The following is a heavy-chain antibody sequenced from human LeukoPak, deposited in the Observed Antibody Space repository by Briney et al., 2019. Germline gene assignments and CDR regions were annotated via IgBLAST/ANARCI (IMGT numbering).Heavy chain of an antibody. J-gene: IGHJ4*02. V-gene: IGHV3-23*01. D-gene: IGHD3-22*01. CDR2: ISNDGGGT. CDR3: AKGSSGYFFDL. Sequence: GGSLRLSCAASGFNLGSYGMSWVRQAPGKGLEWVSSISNDGGGTFSADSVRGRFTISRDNSKNTLFLQMDSLRAEDTALYFCAKGSSGYFFDLWGQGSLVTVSS. CDR1: GFNLGSYG.